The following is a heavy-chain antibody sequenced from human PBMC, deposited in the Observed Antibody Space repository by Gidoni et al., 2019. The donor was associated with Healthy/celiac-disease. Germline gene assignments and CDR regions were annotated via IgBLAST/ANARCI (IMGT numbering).Heavy chain of an antibody. CDR3: ARGPVYGDASLDY. Sequence: GLLKPSYTLSLTCPVYGGSFSGYYGSWSRQPPGKGLEGIGEINHSGSTNYNPSLKSRVTISVDTSKNQCSLKLSSVTAADTAVYYCARGPVYGDASLDYWGQGTLVTVSS. CDR2: INHSGST. J-gene: IGHJ4*02. CDR1: GGSFSGYY. D-gene: IGHD4-17*01. V-gene: IGHV4-34*01.